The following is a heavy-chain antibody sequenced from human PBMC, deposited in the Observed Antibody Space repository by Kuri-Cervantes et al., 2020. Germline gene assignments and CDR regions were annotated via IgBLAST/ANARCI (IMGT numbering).Heavy chain of an antibody. V-gene: IGHV1-24*01. Sequence: ASVKVSCKVSGYTLTNLYMHWVRQTPGKGLEWMGGFDPGNAEAIYAQKFQGRVTMTEDTSTDTAYMDLSSLRSEDTAVYYCSTDTVTTTGNAFDIWGQGTMVTVSS. D-gene: IGHD4-17*01. CDR1: GYTLTNLY. J-gene: IGHJ3*02. CDR3: STDTVTTTGNAFDI. CDR2: FDPGNAEA.